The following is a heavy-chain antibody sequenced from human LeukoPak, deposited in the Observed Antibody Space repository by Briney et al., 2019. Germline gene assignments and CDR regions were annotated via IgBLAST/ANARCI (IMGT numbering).Heavy chain of an antibody. CDR3: ARDALVVMRVRQFDY. CDR2: INHSGST. Sequence: SETLSLTCAVYGGSFSGYYWSWIRQPPGKGLEWIGEINHSGSTNYNPSLKSRVTISVDTSKNQFSLKLSSVTAADTAVYYCARDALVVMRVRQFDYWGQGTLVTVSS. V-gene: IGHV4-34*01. CDR1: GGSFSGYY. J-gene: IGHJ4*02. D-gene: IGHD2-15*01.